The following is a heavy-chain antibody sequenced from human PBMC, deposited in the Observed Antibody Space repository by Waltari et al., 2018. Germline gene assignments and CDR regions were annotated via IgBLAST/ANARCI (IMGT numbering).Heavy chain of an antibody. CDR3: ATSLDAAAND. Sequence: EVQLVESGGGLVQPGGSLRLSCAAPGFPFSNFWMSWVGQAPGKGLEWMANIKQDGSAKYYADSVKGRFTISRDNAENSLYLQMNSLRVEDTAVYYCATSLDAAANDWGQGTLVTVSS. D-gene: IGHD5-18*01. V-gene: IGHV3-7*01. CDR1: GFPFSNFW. CDR2: IKQDGSAK. J-gene: IGHJ4*02.